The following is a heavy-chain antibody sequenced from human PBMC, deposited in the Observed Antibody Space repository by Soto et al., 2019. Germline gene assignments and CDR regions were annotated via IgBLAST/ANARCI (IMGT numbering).Heavy chain of an antibody. D-gene: IGHD6-19*01. CDR2: ISGSGGST. J-gene: IGHJ4*02. CDR1: GFTFSSYA. V-gene: IGHV3-23*01. CDR3: ANTGYSSGWWIDY. Sequence: GGSLRLSCAAPGFTFSSYAMSWVRQAPGKGLEWVSAISGSGGSTYYADSVKGRFTISRDNSKNTLYLQMNSLRAEDTAVYYCANTGYSSGWWIDYWGQGTLVTVSS.